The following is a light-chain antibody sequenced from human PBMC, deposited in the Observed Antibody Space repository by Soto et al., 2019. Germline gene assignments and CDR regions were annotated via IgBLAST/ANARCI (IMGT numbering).Light chain of an antibody. J-gene: IGLJ2*01. CDR3: QSYDSSLSVYVV. V-gene: IGLV1-40*01. Sequence: QSVLTQPPSVSGAPGQRVTISCTGSSSNIGAGYDVHWYQQLPGTAPKLLIYGNSNRPSGVPDRFSGSKSGTSASRAITGLQAEDEADYSCQSYDSSLSVYVVFGGGTKLTVL. CDR1: SSNIGAGYD. CDR2: GNS.